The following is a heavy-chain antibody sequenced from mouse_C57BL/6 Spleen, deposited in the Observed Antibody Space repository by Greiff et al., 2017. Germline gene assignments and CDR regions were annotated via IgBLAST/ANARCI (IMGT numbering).Heavy chain of an antibody. J-gene: IGHJ2*01. V-gene: IGHV1-69*01. Sequence: VQLKQPGAELVMPGASVKLSCKASGYTFTSYWMHWVKQRPGQGLEWIGEIDPSDSYTNYNQKFKGKSTLTVDKSSSTAYMQLSGLTSEDSAVYYCARKGYGSSYLFDYWGQGTTLTVSS. CDR3: ARKGYGSSYLFDY. CDR1: GYTFTSYW. D-gene: IGHD1-1*01. CDR2: IDPSDSYT.